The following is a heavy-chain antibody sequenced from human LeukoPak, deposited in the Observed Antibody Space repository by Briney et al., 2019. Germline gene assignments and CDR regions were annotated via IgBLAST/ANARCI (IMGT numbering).Heavy chain of an antibody. CDR1: GFSISSYA. CDR2: ISSSSSYI. CDR3: ARWEIAVAAPFDY. J-gene: IGHJ4*02. D-gene: IGHD6-19*01. V-gene: IGHV3-21*01. Sequence: PGGSLRLSCAASGFSISSYAMHWVRQAPGKGLEWVSSISSSSSYIYYADSVKGRFTISRDNAKDSLYLQMNSLRAEDTAVYYCARWEIAVAAPFDYWGQGTLVTVSS.